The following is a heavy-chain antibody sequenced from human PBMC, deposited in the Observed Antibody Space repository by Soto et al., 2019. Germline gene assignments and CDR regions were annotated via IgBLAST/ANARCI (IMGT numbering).Heavy chain of an antibody. J-gene: IGHJ5*02. CDR1: GFSFSGFE. V-gene: IGHV3-73*01. Sequence: HPGGSLRLSCAASGFSFSGFEVQWTRQAPGKGLEWVGRMRRKAVGYATAYGASVKGRFTVSRDDSKNSLYLQMNSLRAEDTAVYYCARAYSSSWNNWFDPWGQGTLVTVSS. CDR2: MRRKAVGYAT. CDR3: ARAYSSSWNNWFDP. D-gene: IGHD6-13*01.